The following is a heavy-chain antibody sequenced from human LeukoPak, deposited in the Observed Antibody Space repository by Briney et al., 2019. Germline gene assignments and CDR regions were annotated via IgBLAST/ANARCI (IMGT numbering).Heavy chain of an antibody. D-gene: IGHD3-22*01. V-gene: IGHV4-59*12. CDR2: IYYSGST. CDR1: GGSISSYY. Sequence: SETLSLTCTVSGGSISSYYWSWIRQPPGKGLEWIGDIYYSGSTNYNPSLKSRVTISVDTSKNQFSLRLRSVTAADTAVYYCARVAEYMIEDYFDYWGQGNVVTVSS. CDR3: ARVAEYMIEDYFDY. J-gene: IGHJ4*02.